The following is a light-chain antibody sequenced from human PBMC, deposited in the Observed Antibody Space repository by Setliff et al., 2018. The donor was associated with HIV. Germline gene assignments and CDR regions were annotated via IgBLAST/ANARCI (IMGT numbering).Light chain of an antibody. CDR3: CSYAGSYTFGYV. CDR2: DVT. CDR1: SSDVGGYNY. V-gene: IGLV2-14*03. Sequence: QSALAQPASVSGSPGQSITISCTGTSSDVGGYNYVSWYQQHPGKVPKLMIYDVTNRPSGVSNRFSGSKSGNTASLTISGLHAEDEADYYCCSYAGSYTFGYVFGTGTKVTVL. J-gene: IGLJ1*01.